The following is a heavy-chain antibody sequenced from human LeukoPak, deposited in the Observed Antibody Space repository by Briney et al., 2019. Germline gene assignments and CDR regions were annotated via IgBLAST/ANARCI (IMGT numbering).Heavy chain of an antibody. D-gene: IGHD2-15*01. Sequence: GESLKISCKGSGYSFSSYWIGWVRQTPGKGPEWMGVIYPGDSETRYSPSFQGQVTISADKSIGTAYLQWSSLKASDSAMYYCVRRCSGGNCNSFDYWGQGSLVTVSS. V-gene: IGHV5-51*01. CDR3: VRRCSGGNCNSFDY. J-gene: IGHJ4*02. CDR1: GYSFSSYW. CDR2: IYPGDSET.